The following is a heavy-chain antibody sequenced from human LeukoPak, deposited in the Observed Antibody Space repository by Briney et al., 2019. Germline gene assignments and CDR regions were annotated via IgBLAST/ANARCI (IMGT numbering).Heavy chain of an antibody. D-gene: IGHD1-26*01. CDR2: IIPILGIA. Sequence: ASVKVSCKASGGTFSSYAISWVRQAPGQGLEWMGRIIPILGIANYAQKFQGRVTITADKSTSTAYMELSSLRSEDTAVYYCARATHGAPYDYWGQGTLVTVSS. CDR3: ARATHGAPYDY. V-gene: IGHV1-69*04. CDR1: GGTFSSYA. J-gene: IGHJ4*02.